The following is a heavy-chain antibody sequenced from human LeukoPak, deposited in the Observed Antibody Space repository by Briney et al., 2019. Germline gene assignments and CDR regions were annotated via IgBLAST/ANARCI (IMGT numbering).Heavy chain of an antibody. CDR3: ARVDGSWAFDI. CDR2: IYYSGTT. Sequence: SQTLSLTCTVSGHSISGSGYYWNWIRQHPDKGLEWIGYIYYSGTTYYNPSLKSRVTMSVDTSKNQFSLKLISVTAADTAVYYCARVDGSWAFDIWGQGTLVTFSS. V-gene: IGHV4-31*03. D-gene: IGHD3-10*01. J-gene: IGHJ3*02. CDR1: GHSISGSGYY.